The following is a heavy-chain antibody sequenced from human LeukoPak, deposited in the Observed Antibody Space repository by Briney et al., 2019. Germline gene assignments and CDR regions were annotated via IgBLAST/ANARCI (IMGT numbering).Heavy chain of an antibody. V-gene: IGHV1-69*04. CDR1: GGTFSSYA. J-gene: IGHJ4*02. CDR3: ASGRLGYCSGGSCYSLAY. D-gene: IGHD2-15*01. CDR2: IIPILGIA. Sequence: SVKVSCKASGGTFSSYAISWVRQAPGQGLEWMGRIIPILGIANYAQKFQGRVTITADKSTSTAYMELSSLRSEDTAVYYCASGRLGYCSGGSCYSLAYSGQGTLVTVSS.